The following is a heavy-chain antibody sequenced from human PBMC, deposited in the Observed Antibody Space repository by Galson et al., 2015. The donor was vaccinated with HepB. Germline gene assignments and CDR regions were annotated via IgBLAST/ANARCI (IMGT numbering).Heavy chain of an antibody. V-gene: IGHV3-74*01. CDR3: AREAEYFDDSSRFPRNWYFDL. Sequence: SLRLSCAASGVSFTRYWMHWVRQAPGRGLVWVSRINTDGSSTSYADSVTGRFTISRDNAKNTLYLQMDSLRAEDTAMYYCAREAEYFDDSSRFPRNWYFDLWGRGSLVTVSS. D-gene: IGHD3-22*01. CDR2: INTDGSST. CDR1: GVSFTRYW. J-gene: IGHJ2*01.